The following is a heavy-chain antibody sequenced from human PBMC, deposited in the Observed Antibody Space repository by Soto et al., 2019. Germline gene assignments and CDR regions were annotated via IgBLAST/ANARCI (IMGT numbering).Heavy chain of an antibody. CDR1: GYTITSYG. CDR3: ARVSGAVIAVAGTGYFDY. D-gene: IGHD6-19*01. V-gene: IGHV1-18*01. Sequence: GASVKLSCKASGYTITSYGISWVRQAPGQGIEWMGWISAYNGNTNYAQKLQGRVTMTTDTSTSTAYMELRSLRSDDTAVYYCARVSGAVIAVAGTGYFDYWGPGTLVTVFS. J-gene: IGHJ4*02. CDR2: ISAYNGNT.